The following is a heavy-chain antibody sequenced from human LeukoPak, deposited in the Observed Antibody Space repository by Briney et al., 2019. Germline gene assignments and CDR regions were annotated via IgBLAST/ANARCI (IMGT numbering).Heavy chain of an antibody. CDR3: ARDFHYASSPFDY. CDR2: ISSSGSTI. CDR1: GFTFSDYY. D-gene: IGHD3-22*01. V-gene: IGHV3-11*01. J-gene: IGHJ4*02. Sequence: PGGSLRLSCAASGFTFSDYYMSWIRQAPGKGLEWVSYISSSGSTIYYADSVKGRFTISRDNAKNSLYLQMNSLRAEDTAVYYCARDFHYASSPFDYWGQGTLVTVSS.